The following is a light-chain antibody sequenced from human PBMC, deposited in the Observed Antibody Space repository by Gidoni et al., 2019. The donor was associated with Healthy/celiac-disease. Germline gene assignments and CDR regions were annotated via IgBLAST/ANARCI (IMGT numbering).Light chain of an antibody. Sequence: SALPQPATVSGPPGQSITISCTGTSSDVGGYNYVSWYQQHPGKAPKLMIYEVSNRPSGVSNRFSGSKSSNTASLTISGLQAEDEADYYCSSYTSSSTVVFGGGTKLTVL. CDR3: SSYTSSSTVV. CDR2: EVS. CDR1: SSDVGGYNY. V-gene: IGLV2-14*01. J-gene: IGLJ2*01.